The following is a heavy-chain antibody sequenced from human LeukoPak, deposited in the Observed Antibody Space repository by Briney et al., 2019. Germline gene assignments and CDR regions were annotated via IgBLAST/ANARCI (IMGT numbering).Heavy chain of an antibody. V-gene: IGHV4-34*01. D-gene: IGHD2-15*01. J-gene: IGHJ6*02. CDR1: GGSFSGYY. Sequence: SETLSLTCAVYGGSFSGYYWSWIRQPPGKGLEWIGEINHSGSTNYNPSLKSRVTISVDTSKNQFSLKLSSVTAADTAVYYCARISRIVAARDYYYGMDVWGQGTTVTVSS. CDR2: INHSGST. CDR3: ARISRIVAARDYYYGMDV.